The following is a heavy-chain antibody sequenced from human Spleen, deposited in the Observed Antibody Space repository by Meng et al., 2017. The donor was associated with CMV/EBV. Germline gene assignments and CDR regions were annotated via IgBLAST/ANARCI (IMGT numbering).Heavy chain of an antibody. CDR2: INSDGSST. CDR1: GFPFSSYW. D-gene: IGHD6-13*01. Sequence: GGSLRPSCAASGFPFSSYWRHWVRQAPGKGLVWVSRINSDGSSTSYADSVKGRFTISRDNAKNTLYLQMNSLRPEDTAVYYCARGGSRDYYGMDVWGQGTTVTVSS. V-gene: IGHV3-74*01. J-gene: IGHJ6*02. CDR3: ARGGSRDYYGMDV.